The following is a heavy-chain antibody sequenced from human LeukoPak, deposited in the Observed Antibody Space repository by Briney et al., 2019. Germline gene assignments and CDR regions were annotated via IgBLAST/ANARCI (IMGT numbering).Heavy chain of an antibody. J-gene: IGHJ4*02. V-gene: IGHV3-48*03. Sequence: GGTLRLSCAASGFTFSSYEMNWVRQAPGKGLEWVSYSSSSGSTIYYADSVKGRFTISRDNAKNSLYLQMNSLRAEDTAVYYCAREHCSSTSCSYFDYWGQGTLVTVST. CDR1: GFTFSSYE. CDR3: AREHCSSTSCSYFDY. CDR2: SSSSGSTI. D-gene: IGHD2-2*01.